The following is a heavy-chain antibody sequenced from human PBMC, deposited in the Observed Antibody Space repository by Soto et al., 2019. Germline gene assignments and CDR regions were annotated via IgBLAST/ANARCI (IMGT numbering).Heavy chain of an antibody. CDR2: IKSKTDVGTT. D-gene: IGHD4-17*01. CDR1: GFTFSNAW. CDR3: TTDPYGDYYFAY. Sequence: EVQLVESGGGLVKPGGSLRLSCAASGFTFSNAWMSWVRQAPGKGLEWVGRIKSKTDVGTTDYAAPVKGRFTISRDDSKNTLYLQMNSLKTEDTAVYYGTTDPYGDYYFAYWGQGTLVTVSS. J-gene: IGHJ4*02. V-gene: IGHV3-15*01.